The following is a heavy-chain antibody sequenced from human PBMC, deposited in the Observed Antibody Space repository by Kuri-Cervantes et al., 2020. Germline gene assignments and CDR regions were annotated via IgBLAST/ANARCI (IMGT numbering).Heavy chain of an antibody. V-gene: IGHV1-18*04. J-gene: IGHJ6*03. Sequence: ASVKVSCKASGYTFTGYYMHWVRQAPGQGLEWMGWISAYNGNKNYAQKLQGRVTMTTDTSTSTAYMELRSLRSDDTAVYYCARGLDSIAARPGDYYYYYYMGVWCKGTTVTVSS. CDR2: ISAYNGNK. D-gene: IGHD6-6*01. CDR3: ARGLDSIAARPGDYYYYYYMGV. CDR1: GYTFTGYY.